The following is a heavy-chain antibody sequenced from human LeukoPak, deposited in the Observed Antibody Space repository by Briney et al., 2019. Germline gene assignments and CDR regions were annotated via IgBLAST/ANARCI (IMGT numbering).Heavy chain of an antibody. V-gene: IGHV4-59*01. CDR3: ARLAGVPAAMAGY. D-gene: IGHD2-2*01. J-gene: IGHJ4*02. Sequence: PSETLSLTCTVSGGSLSSYYWSWIRQPPGKGLEWIGYVYYGDTNYNASLKSRVTISEDMSKNQFSLKLTSVTAADTAVYYCARLAGVPAAMAGYWGQGTLVTVSS. CDR1: GGSLSSYY. CDR2: VYYGDT.